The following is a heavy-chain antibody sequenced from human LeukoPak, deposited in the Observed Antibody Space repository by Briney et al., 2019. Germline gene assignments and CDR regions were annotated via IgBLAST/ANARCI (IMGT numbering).Heavy chain of an antibody. CDR3: AHSGYDY. CDR2: IYWDDGR. Sequence: SGPTLVKPTQTLTLTCTFSGFSLTTNGVGVGWIRQPPGKALEWLALIYWDDGRRYSPSLKSRLTITKDISKNQVVLTMTNMDPVDTATYYCAHSGYDYWGQGTLVTVSS. D-gene: IGHD6-25*01. J-gene: IGHJ4*02. V-gene: IGHV2-5*02. CDR1: GFSLTTNGVG.